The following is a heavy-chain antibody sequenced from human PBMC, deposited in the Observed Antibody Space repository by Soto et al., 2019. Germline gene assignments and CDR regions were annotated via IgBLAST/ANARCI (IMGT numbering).Heavy chain of an antibody. CDR1: GGSISSSSYY. CDR2: IYYSGST. D-gene: IGHD3-9*01. J-gene: IGHJ3*02. Sequence: QLQLQESGPGLVKPSETLSLTCTVSGGSISSSSYYWGWIRQPPGKGLEWIGSIYYSGSTYYNPSLKRRVTISVDTSKNQFSLKLSSVTAAYTAVYYCARLPDYDILPGYSAFDIWGQGTMVTVSS. CDR3: ARLPDYDILPGYSAFDI. V-gene: IGHV4-39*01.